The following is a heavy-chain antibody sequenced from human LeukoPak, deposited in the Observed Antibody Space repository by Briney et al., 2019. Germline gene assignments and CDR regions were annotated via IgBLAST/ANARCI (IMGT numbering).Heavy chain of an antibody. CDR3: ARAKHDSSGYYYVNWFDP. Sequence: PGGSLRLSCAASGFTFSSYGMHWVRRAPGKGLEWVAVIWYDGSNKYYADSVKGRFTISRDNSKNTLYLQMNSLRAEDTAVYYCARAKHDSSGYYYVNWFDPWGQGTLVTVSS. J-gene: IGHJ5*02. CDR2: IWYDGSNK. CDR1: GFTFSSYG. D-gene: IGHD3-22*01. V-gene: IGHV3-33*01.